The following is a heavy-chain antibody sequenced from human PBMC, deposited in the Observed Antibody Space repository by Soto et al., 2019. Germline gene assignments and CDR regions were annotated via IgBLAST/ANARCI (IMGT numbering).Heavy chain of an antibody. CDR3: ARVLALAGRGWFDP. CDR1: GGSFSGYY. V-gene: IGHV4-34*01. J-gene: IGHJ5*02. D-gene: IGHD6-19*01. Sequence: SETLSLTCAVYGGSFSGYYWSWIRQPPGKRLERVGEINHSGSTNYNPSLKSRVTISVDTSKNQFSLKLSSVTAADTAVYYCARVLALAGRGWFDPWGQGALVTVA. CDR2: INHSGST.